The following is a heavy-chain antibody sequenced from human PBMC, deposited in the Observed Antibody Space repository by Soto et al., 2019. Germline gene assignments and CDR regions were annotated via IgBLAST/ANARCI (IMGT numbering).Heavy chain of an antibody. CDR3: ARGGKRYSSGWYYYDY. D-gene: IGHD6-19*01. CDR1: GGSISSYY. J-gene: IGHJ4*02. Sequence: SETLSLTCTVSGGSISSYYWSWIRQPPGKGLEWIGYIYYSGSTNYNPSLKSRVTISVDTSKNQFSLKLSSVTAADTAVYYCARGGKRYSSGWYYYDYWGQGTLVTVSS. V-gene: IGHV4-59*01. CDR2: IYYSGST.